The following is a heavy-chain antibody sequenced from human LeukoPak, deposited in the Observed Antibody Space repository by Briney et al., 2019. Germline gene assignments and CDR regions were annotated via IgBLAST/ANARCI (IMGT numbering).Heavy chain of an antibody. CDR3: ARDRLIMAYCGGDCSFDI. CDR1: GYTFTVYY. CDR2: INPNSGGT. V-gene: IGHV1-2*02. D-gene: IGHD2-21*02. Sequence: GASVKVSCKASGYTFTVYYMHWVGQAPGQGLEWMGWINPNSGGTNYALKFQGRVTMTRDTSISTAYMELSRLRSDDTAVYYCARDRLIMAYCGGDCSFDIWGQGTMVTVSS. J-gene: IGHJ3*02.